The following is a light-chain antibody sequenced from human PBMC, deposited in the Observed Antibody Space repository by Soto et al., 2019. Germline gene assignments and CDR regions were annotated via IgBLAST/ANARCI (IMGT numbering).Light chain of an antibody. CDR3: QKYNSAPPT. CDR2: AAS. Sequence: DIQMTQSPSSLSASVGDRVNITCRASQGISNYLAWYQQKPGKVPKLLIYAASTLQSGVPSRFSGSASGTDFTLTISSLPPEDVATYYCQKYNSAPPTFGQGTKVEIK. CDR1: QGISNY. J-gene: IGKJ1*01. V-gene: IGKV1-27*01.